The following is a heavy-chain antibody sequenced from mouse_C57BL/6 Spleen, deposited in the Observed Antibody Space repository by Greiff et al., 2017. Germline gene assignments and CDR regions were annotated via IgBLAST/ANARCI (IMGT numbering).Heavy chain of an antibody. V-gene: IGHV1-22*01. J-gene: IGHJ3*01. CDR1: GYTFTDYN. CDR3: ARGRYGNYEAWFAY. D-gene: IGHD2-10*02. CDR2: INPNNGGT. Sequence: VQLQQSGPELVKPGASVKMSCKASGYTFTDYNMHWVKQSHGKSLEWIGYINPNNGGTSYNQKFKGKATLTVNKSSSTAYMELRSLTSEDSAVYYCARGRYGNYEAWFAYWGQGTLVTVSA.